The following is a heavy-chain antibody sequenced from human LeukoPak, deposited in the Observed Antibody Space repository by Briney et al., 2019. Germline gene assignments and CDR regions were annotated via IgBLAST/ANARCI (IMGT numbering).Heavy chain of an antibody. CDR1: GFTVSRIY. CDR3: VRDLHWGGFDV. Sequence: GGSLTLFCTVSGFTVSRIYMIWARQATGKGPKWVSGISSSGDIILYADSVMGRFSIYRDNQKSTVSVKVSRLSCEDAAVFYCVRDLHWGGFDVWGQGTMVTVSS. V-gene: IGHV3-53*01. J-gene: IGHJ3*01. CDR2: SSSGDII. D-gene: IGHD7-27*01.